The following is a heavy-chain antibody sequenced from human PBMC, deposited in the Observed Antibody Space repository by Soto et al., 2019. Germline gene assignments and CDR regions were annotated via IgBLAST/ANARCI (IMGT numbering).Heavy chain of an antibody. V-gene: IGHV4-39*01. CDR3: SIRHYYDSSGYYVGGYYYGMDV. CDR2: IYYSGST. D-gene: IGHD3-22*01. Sequence: SEPMSDTSTVFDGYISSRSYYWGWIRQTPGKGLEWIGSIYYSGSTYYNPSLKSRVTISVDTSKNQFSLKLSSVTAADTAVYYCSIRHYYDSSGYYVGGYYYGMDVWGQGTTVTVSS. CDR1: DGYISSRSYY. J-gene: IGHJ6*02.